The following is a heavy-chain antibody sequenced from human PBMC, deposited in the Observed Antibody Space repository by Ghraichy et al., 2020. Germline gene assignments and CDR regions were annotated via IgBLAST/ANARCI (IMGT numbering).Heavy chain of an antibody. Sequence: SCAASGFTFNTYGMHWVRQAPGKGLEWVAVIWYDGSNKYYADSVKGRFTISRDNSKNTLYVQMNSLRAEDTAVYYCARGTPSVLDYWGQGTLVTVSS. CDR3: ARGTPSVLDY. J-gene: IGHJ4*02. CDR1: GFTFNTYG. V-gene: IGHV3-33*01. D-gene: IGHD2-2*01. CDR2: IWYDGSNK.